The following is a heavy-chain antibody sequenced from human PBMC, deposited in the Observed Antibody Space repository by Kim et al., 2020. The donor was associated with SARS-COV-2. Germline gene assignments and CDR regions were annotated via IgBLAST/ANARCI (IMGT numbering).Heavy chain of an antibody. J-gene: IGHJ4*02. D-gene: IGHD3-3*02. V-gene: IGHV1-46*01. CDR3: AREFENTFYFDI. Sequence: YEEKFQGRVTLTRDTSTNTVYRELTSLRREDTAVYYCAREFENTFYFDIWGQGTLVTVSP.